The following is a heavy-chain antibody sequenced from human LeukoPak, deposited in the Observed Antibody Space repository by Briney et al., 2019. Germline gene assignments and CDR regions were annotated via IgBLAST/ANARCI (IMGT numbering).Heavy chain of an antibody. D-gene: IGHD3-22*01. CDR2: INPNSGGT. Sequence: ASVKVSCKASGYTFTGYYMHWVRQAPGQGLKWMGWINPNSGGTNYAQKFQGRVTMTRDTSISTAYMELSRLRSDGTAVYYCARLEAASGYYPFDYWGQGTLVTVSS. J-gene: IGHJ4*02. V-gene: IGHV1-2*02. CDR1: GYTFTGYY. CDR3: ARLEAASGYYPFDY.